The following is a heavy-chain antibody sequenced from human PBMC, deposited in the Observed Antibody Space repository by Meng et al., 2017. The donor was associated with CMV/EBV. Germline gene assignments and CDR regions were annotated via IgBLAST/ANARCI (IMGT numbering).Heavy chain of an antibody. Sequence: SGGSISSSSWWRWVRQPPRKGLEWIGEIYHSGSTNYNPSLRSRVTISVDKSKNQFSLKLSSVTAADTAVYYCARGPILWFGESSSFDLWGRGTLVTVSS. J-gene: IGHJ2*01. CDR3: ARGPILWFGESSSFDL. CDR2: IYHSGST. V-gene: IGHV4-4*02. CDR1: GGSISSSSW. D-gene: IGHD3-10*01.